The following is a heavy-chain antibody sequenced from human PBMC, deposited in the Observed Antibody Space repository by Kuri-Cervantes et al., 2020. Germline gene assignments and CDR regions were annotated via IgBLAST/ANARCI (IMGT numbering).Heavy chain of an antibody. CDR2: INPSGGST. V-gene: IGHV1-46*01. J-gene: IGHJ4*02. Sequence: ASVKVSCKASGYTFTSYYMHWVRQAPGQGLEWMGIINPSGGSTSYAQKFQGRVTMTRDTSTSTVYMELSSLRSEDTAVYYSARALGTGGWRDWGQGTLVTVSS. D-gene: IGHD7-27*01. CDR1: GYTFTSYY. CDR3: ARALGTGGWRD.